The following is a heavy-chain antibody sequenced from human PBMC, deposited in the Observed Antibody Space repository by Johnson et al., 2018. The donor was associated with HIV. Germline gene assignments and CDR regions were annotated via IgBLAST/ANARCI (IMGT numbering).Heavy chain of an antibody. J-gene: IGHJ3*02. CDR2: VRSAESNK. CDR3: ARGPAQLYWPDVAFDI. D-gene: IGHD2-8*02. Sequence: QMLLVESGGGVVRPGGSLRLSCAASGFSFSNYGMHWVRPAPGKGLAWVSFVRSAESNKYSLDPVKGRFPISSDNAKNSLYLQMNSLSTEDKAVYYCARGPAQLYWPDVAFDIWGQGTMVIVSS. V-gene: IGHV3-30*02. CDR1: GFSFSNYG.